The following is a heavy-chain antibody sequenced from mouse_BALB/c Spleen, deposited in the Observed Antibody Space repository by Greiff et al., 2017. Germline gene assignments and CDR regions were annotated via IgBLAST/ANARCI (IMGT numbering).Heavy chain of an antibody. CDR1: GYTFTSYW. Sequence: QVHVKQPGAELVKPGASVKLSCKASGYTFTSYWMHWVKQRPGQGLEWIGEIDPSDSYTNYNQKFKGKATLTVDKSSSTAYMQLSSLTSEDSAVYYCARPYGNHYWGQGTTLTVSS. CDR2: IDPSDSYT. D-gene: IGHD2-10*02. V-gene: IGHV1-69*02. CDR3: ARPYGNHY. J-gene: IGHJ2*01.